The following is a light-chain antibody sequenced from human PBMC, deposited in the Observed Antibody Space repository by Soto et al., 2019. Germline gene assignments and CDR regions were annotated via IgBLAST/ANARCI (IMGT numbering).Light chain of an antibody. CDR1: ETITNR. V-gene: IGKV1-5*01. CDR2: DAS. CDR3: QHYGGMWT. J-gene: IGKJ1*01. Sequence: DIQMTQSPSTLSASVGDRITITCRASETITNRLAWYQQKPGKAPXVXFYDASNLESGVPSRFSGSRSGTEFILTISSLQPDDFATYYCQHYGGMWTFGQGTKVDIK.